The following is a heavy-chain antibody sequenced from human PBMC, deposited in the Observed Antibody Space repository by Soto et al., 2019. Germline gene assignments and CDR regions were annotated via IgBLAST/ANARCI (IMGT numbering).Heavy chain of an antibody. J-gene: IGHJ4*02. Sequence: QITLRESGPTLVQPTQTLTRTCTFSGFSLTTTGAGVAWIRQPPGKALEWLALLYWDGDKRYTPSLKNRLSITEDTSKNQVVLTMTNMDPMDTATYYCAKDVSDDWGQGLVVTVSS. V-gene: IGHV2-5*02. CDR2: LYWDGDK. CDR1: GFSLTTTGAG. CDR3: AKDVSDD.